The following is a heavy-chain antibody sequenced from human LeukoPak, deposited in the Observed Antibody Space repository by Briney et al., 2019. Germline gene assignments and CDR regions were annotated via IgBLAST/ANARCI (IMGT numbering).Heavy chain of an antibody. J-gene: IGHJ3*02. CDR2: ISGSGGST. V-gene: IGHV3-23*01. CDR1: GFTFSSYG. D-gene: IGHD5-18*01. CDR3: AKSYSYGFFDAFDI. Sequence: PGGPLRLSCAASGFTFSSYGMTWVRQAPGEGLVWVSAISGSGGSTYYADSVKGRFTISRDHSKNTVYLKINSQRAGDTAVSYCAKSYSYGFFDAFDIWGEGTMVTVSS.